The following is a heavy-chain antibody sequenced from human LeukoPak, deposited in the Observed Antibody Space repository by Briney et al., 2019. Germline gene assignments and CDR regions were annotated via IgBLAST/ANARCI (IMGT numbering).Heavy chain of an antibody. D-gene: IGHD3-10*01. Sequence: PGASLRLSCAASGFTFSSYAMSWVRQAPGKGLEWVSAISGSGGSTYYADSVKGRFTISRDNSKNTLYLQMNSLRAEDTAVYYCARVYGSGSSYYYYGMDVWGQGTTVTVSS. CDR3: ARVYGSGSSYYYYGMDV. V-gene: IGHV3-23*01. CDR1: GFTFSSYA. CDR2: ISGSGGST. J-gene: IGHJ6*02.